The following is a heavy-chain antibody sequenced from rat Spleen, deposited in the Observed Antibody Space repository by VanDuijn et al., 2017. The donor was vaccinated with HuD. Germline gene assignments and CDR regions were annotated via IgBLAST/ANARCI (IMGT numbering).Heavy chain of an antibody. Sequence: EVQLVASGGGLVQPGGSLKLSCVASGFKFSYYWMTWIRQAPGQGLEWVASITNTGSSTYYPDSVKGRFTISRDNGKNTLYRGMDSLGFEDMATYFCVRHGEQPEVYRCFDYGGQGVMGTVSS. CDR3: VRHGEQPEVYRCFDY. D-gene: IGHD4-6*01. CDR2: ITNTGSST. CDR1: GFKFSYYW. V-gene: IGHV5-31*01. J-gene: IGHJ2*01.